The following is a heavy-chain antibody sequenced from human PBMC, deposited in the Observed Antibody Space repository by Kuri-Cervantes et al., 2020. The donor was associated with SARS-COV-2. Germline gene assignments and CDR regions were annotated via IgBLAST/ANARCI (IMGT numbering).Heavy chain of an antibody. Sequence: GESLKISCAASGFTVSSNEMSWVRQAPGKGLERVSSISGGSTYYADSRKGRFTISRDNSKNTLHLQMNSLRAEDTAVYYCARDRGVVDYYYYYMDVWGKGTTVTVSS. J-gene: IGHJ6*03. CDR3: ARDRGVVDYYYYYMDV. D-gene: IGHD3-10*01. CDR2: ISGGST. V-gene: IGHV3-38-3*01. CDR1: GFTVSSNE.